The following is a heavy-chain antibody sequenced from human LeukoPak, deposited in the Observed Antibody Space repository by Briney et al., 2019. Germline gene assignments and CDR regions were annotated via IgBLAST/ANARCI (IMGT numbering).Heavy chain of an antibody. D-gene: IGHD2-15*01. Sequence: GGSLRLSCAASGFTFSSYAMTWVRQAPGKGLEYVSEIGGSGHSTYYADSVQGRFTISRDNSKNTLYLQMNSLRAEDTAVYYCAKDLRIGGEGGWGQGTLVTVSS. V-gene: IGHV3-23*01. CDR1: GFTFSSYA. J-gene: IGHJ4*02. CDR2: IGGSGHST. CDR3: AKDLRIGGEGG.